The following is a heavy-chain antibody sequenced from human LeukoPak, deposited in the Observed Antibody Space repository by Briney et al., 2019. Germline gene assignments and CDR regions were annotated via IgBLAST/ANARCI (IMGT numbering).Heavy chain of an antibody. J-gene: IGHJ4*02. CDR1: GYSFTSYW. CDR3: ARLVVGTAMVPAFDY. CDR2: IDPSDSYT. D-gene: IGHD5-18*01. Sequence: GESLKISCKGSGYSFTSYWISWVRQMPGKGLEWMGRIDPSDSYTNYSPSFQGHVTISADKSIGTAYLQWSSLKASDTAMYYCARLVVGTAMVPAFDYWGQGTLVTVSS. V-gene: IGHV5-10-1*01.